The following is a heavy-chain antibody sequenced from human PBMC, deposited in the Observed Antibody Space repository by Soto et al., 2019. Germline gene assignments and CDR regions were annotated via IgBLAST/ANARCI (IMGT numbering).Heavy chain of an antibody. CDR1: GYTFTGYY. CDR3: ARGEEDSSGLMDAFDI. J-gene: IGHJ3*02. D-gene: IGHD3-22*01. V-gene: IGHV1-2*02. CDR2: INPNSGGT. Sequence: GASVKVSCKASGYTFTGYYMHWVRQAPGQGLEWMGWINPNSGGTNYAQKFQGRVTMTRDTSISTAYMELSRLRSDDTAVYYCARGEEDSSGLMDAFDIWGQGTMVTVSS.